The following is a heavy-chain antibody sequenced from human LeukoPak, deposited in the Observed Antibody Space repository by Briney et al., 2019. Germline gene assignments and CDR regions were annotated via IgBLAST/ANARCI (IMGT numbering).Heavy chain of an antibody. D-gene: IGHD3-10*01. CDR1: GGSFSGYY. CDR3: ARHRGYYYGSGSYYQIDNFDY. J-gene: IGHJ4*02. CDR2: INHSGST. Sequence: SETLSLTCAVYGGSFSGYYWSWIRQPPGKGLEWIGEINHSGSTYYNPSLKSRVTISVDTSKNQFSLKLSSVTAADTAVYYCARHRGYYYGSGSYYQIDNFDYWGQGTLVTVSS. V-gene: IGHV4-34*01.